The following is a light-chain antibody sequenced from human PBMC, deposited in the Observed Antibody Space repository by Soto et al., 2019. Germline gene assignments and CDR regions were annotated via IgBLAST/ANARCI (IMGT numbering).Light chain of an antibody. Sequence: DIQMTHSPASVSAYVGDRATITCRASQGISSWLAWYQQKPGKAPNLLIYGASSLQSGVPSRFSGSGSGTDFTLTISSLQAEDAATYYCQQANSSPLTFGGGTKVEIK. V-gene: IGKV1D-12*01. CDR3: QQANSSPLT. CDR1: QGISSW. J-gene: IGKJ4*01. CDR2: GAS.